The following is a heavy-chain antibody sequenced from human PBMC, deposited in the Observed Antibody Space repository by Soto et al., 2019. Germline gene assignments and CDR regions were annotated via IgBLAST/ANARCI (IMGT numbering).Heavy chain of an antibody. CDR1: GVCVRFYY. D-gene: IGHD1-26*01. V-gene: IGHV4-59*02. Sequence: ETLWLSCAISGVCVRFYYGSWILPSTGQGLEWIGYIYASGSPYYNRSLRSRVTISADTSKNPISLKLTSPTAADTAVYYCARGVGFSPPQDSGRGTLVTV. J-gene: IGHJ4*02. CDR2: IYASGSP. CDR3: ARGVGFSPPQD.